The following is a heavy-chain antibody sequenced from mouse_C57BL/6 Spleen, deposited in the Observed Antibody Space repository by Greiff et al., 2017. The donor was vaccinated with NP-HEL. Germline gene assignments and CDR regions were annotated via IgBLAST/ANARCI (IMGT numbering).Heavy chain of an antibody. V-gene: IGHV5-4*01. D-gene: IGHD1-1*01. CDR3: ARGGDYYYSSLYYYAMDY. CDR2: ISDGGSYT. Sequence: EVQLVESGGGLVKPGGSLKLSCAASGFTFSSYAMSWVRQTPEKRLEWVATISDGGSYTYYPDNVKGRFTISSDNAKNNLYLQMSHLKSEDTAMYYCARGGDYYYSSLYYYAMDYWGQGTSVTVSS. J-gene: IGHJ4*01. CDR1: GFTFSSYA.